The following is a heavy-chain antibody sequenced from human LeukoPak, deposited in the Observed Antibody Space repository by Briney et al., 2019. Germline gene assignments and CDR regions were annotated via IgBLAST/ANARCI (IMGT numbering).Heavy chain of an antibody. CDR3: ARDPSHYYGMDV. Sequence: ASVKVSCKASGGTFSSYAISWVRQAPGQGLEWMGGIIPIFGTANYAQKFQGRVTITADESTSTAYMELSSLRSEDTAMYYCARDPSHYYGMDVWGQGTTVTVSS. CDR1: GGTFSSYA. J-gene: IGHJ6*02. V-gene: IGHV1-69*13. CDR2: IIPIFGTA.